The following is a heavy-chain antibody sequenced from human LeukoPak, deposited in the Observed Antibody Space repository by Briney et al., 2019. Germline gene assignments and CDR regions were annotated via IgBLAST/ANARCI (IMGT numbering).Heavy chain of an antibody. CDR3: ARHGRYYDILTGYYYWFDP. CDR2: IYYSGST. V-gene: IGHV4-39*01. Sequence: SETLSLTCTVSGGSISSSSYYCGWIRQPPGKGLEWIGRIYYSGSTSYNPSLKSRVTISVDASKNQFSLKLSSVTAADTAVYYCARHGRYYDILTGYYYWFDPWGQGTLVTVSS. D-gene: IGHD3-9*01. J-gene: IGHJ5*02. CDR1: GGSISSSSYY.